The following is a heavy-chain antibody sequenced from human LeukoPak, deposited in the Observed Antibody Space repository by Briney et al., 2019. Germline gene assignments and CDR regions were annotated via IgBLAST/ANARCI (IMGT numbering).Heavy chain of an antibody. Sequence: PGGSLRLSCAASGFIFNNYVINWVRQAPGKGLEWVSSISHRGDSTYYADSVKGRFTISRDNSKNTLSLQMNSLRADDTAVYYCAKGNDFWSGYPSAYWGQGTLVTVSS. D-gene: IGHD3-3*01. CDR3: AKGNDFWSGYPSAY. V-gene: IGHV3-23*01. CDR2: ISHRGDST. J-gene: IGHJ4*02. CDR1: GFIFNNYV.